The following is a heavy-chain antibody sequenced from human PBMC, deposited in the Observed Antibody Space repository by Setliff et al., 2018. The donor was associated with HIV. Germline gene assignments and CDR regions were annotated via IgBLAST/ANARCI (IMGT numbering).Heavy chain of an antibody. V-gene: IGHV3-74*01. D-gene: IGHD6-13*01. CDR2: INSDGSST. J-gene: IGHJ1*01. CDR3: AKDSCKQQLTFEYFQH. CDR1: GFTFSSYW. Sequence: PGGSLRLSCAASGFTFSSYWMHWVRQAPGKGLVWVSHINSDGSSTSYADSVKGRFTISRDNAKNTLYLQMNSLRAEDTAVYYCAKDSCKQQLTFEYFQHWGQGTLVTVSS.